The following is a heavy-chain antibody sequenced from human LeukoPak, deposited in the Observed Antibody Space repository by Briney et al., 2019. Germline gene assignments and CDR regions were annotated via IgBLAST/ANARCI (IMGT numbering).Heavy chain of an antibody. Sequence: PGGSLRLSCAASGFTFSSYSMNWVRQAPGKGLEWVSSISSSSSYIYYADSVKGRFTISRDSAKNSLYLQMNSLRAEDTAVYYCASLAVAAKTFGYWGQGTLVTVSS. CDR1: GFTFSSYS. V-gene: IGHV3-21*01. J-gene: IGHJ4*02. CDR2: ISSSSSYI. D-gene: IGHD6-19*01. CDR3: ASLAVAAKTFGY.